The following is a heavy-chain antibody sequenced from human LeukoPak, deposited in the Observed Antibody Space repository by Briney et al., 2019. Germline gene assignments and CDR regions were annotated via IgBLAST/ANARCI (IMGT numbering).Heavy chain of an antibody. J-gene: IGHJ3*02. V-gene: IGHV3-23*01. Sequence: GESLRLSCAASGFTFGDYVMIWVRQAPGKGLEWVSGITASGDRTFYGDSVRGRFTVSRDNSRNTLYLQLNSLRAEDTAVYYCAKDRAFPNDVFDIWGQGTMVSVSS. CDR1: GFTFGDYV. CDR2: ITASGDRT. D-gene: IGHD2/OR15-2a*01. CDR3: AKDRAFPNDVFDI.